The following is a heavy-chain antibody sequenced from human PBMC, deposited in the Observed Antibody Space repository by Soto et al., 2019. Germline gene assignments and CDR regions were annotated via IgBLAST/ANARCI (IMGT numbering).Heavy chain of an antibody. Sequence: GGSLRLSCAASGFTFSSYGMHWVRQAPGKGLEWVAVIWYDGSNKYYADSVKGRFTISRDNSKNTLYLQMNSLRAEDTAVYYCARDPTTSSGGDYYYYYMDVWGKGTTVTVSS. V-gene: IGHV3-33*01. J-gene: IGHJ6*03. CDR1: GFTFSSYG. CDR2: IWYDGSNK. CDR3: ARDPTTSSGGDYYYYYMDV. D-gene: IGHD6-19*01.